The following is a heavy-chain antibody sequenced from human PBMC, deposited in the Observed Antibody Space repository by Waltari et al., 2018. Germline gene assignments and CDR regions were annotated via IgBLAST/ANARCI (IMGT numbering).Heavy chain of an antibody. CDR3: AKDYSSSWYGVLRPHPGPYYFDY. Sequence: EVQLLESGGGLVQPGGSLRLSCAASGFTFSSYAMSWVRQAPGKGLEWVPAISGSGGSTYYADSVKGRFTISRDNSKNTLYLQMNSLRAEDTAVYYCAKDYSSSWYGVLRPHPGPYYFDYWGQGTLVTVSS. CDR2: ISGSGGST. D-gene: IGHD6-13*01. V-gene: IGHV3-23*01. J-gene: IGHJ4*02. CDR1: GFTFSSYA.